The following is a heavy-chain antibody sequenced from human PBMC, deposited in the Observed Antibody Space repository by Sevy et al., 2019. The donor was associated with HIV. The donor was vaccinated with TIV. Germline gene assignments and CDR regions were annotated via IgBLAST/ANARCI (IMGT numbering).Heavy chain of an antibody. J-gene: IGHJ6*02. CDR2: ISHDGINE. CDR3: ANAYSGSYSHSYLYALDV. D-gene: IGHD1-26*01. V-gene: IGHV3-30*18. CDR1: GFSFSYYG. Sequence: GGSLRLSCTGSGFSFSYYGIHWVRQAPGKGLDWVALISHDGINEYYADSVKGRFTISRDNSKNTVYLEMNRLRSEDTAIYFCANAYSGSYSHSYLYALDVWGQGTTVTVSS.